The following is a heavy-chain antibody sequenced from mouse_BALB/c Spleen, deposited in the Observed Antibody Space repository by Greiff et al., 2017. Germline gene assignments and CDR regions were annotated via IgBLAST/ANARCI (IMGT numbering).Heavy chain of an antibody. D-gene: IGHD2-14*01. CDR2: IRNKANGYTT. J-gene: IGHJ3*01. CDR1: GFTFTDYY. V-gene: IGHV7-3*02. CDR3: ARDHRYDEGFAY. Sequence: EVKLMESGGGLVQPGGSLRLSCATSGFTFTDYYMSWVRQPPGKALEWLGFIRNKANGYTTEYSASVKGRFTISRDNSQSILYLQMNTLRAEDSATYYCARDHRYDEGFAYWGQGTLVTVSA.